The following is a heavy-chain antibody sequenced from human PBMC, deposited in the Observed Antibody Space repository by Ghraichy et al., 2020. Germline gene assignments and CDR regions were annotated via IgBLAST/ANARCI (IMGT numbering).Heavy chain of an antibody. J-gene: IGHJ4*02. CDR3: AKDFSLPKYIVGATRGDY. D-gene: IGHD1-26*01. CDR2: ISGSGGST. V-gene: IGHV3-23*01. Sequence: GGSLRLSCAASGFTFSSYAMSWVRQAPGKGLEWVSAISGSGGSTYYADSVKGRFTISRDNSKNTLYLQMNSLRAEDTAVYYCAKDFSLPKYIVGATRGDYWGQGTLVTVSS. CDR1: GFTFSSYA.